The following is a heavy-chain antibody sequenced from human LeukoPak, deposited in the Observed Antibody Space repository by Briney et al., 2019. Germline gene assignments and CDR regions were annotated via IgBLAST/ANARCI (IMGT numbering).Heavy chain of an antibody. CDR2: TYYRSKWNN. J-gene: IGHJ4*02. D-gene: IGHD6-19*01. V-gene: IGHV6-1*01. CDR3: ARGIAVAGFDY. Sequence: SQTLSLTCAISGDSVSSNSAAWSWIRQSPSRGLEWLGRTYYRSKWNNDYAVSVKSRITINPDTSKNQFSLQLNSVAPEDTAVYYCARGIAVAGFDYWGQGTLVTVSS. CDR1: GDSVSSNSAA.